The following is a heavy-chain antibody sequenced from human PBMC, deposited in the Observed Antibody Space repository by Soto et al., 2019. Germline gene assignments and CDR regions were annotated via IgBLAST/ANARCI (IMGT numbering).Heavy chain of an antibody. CDR2: IKRDGSEK. V-gene: IGHV3-7*03. CDR1: GFTFGNNW. CDR3: SGLEWESSGYADY. Sequence: EVQLVESGGGLVQPGGSLRLSCAASGFTFGNNWMSWVRQAPGKGLEWVANIKRDGSEKYYVDSVKGRFAISRENAKNTLLPQKDSPGADDPAVLFRSGLEWESSGYADYWGQGTLVTVSS. J-gene: IGHJ4*02. D-gene: IGHD3-3*01.